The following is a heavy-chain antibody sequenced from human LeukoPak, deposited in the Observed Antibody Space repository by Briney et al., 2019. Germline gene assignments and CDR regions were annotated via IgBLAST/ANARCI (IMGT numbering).Heavy chain of an antibody. D-gene: IGHD2-2*01. CDR1: GYTFTGYY. Sequence: VASVKVSCKASGYTFTGYYMHWVRQAPGQGLEWMGWINPNSGGTNYAQKFQGRVTMTRDTSISTAYMELSRLRSDDTAVYYCAKRKCSSARCYFDYWGQGTLVTVSS. V-gene: IGHV1-2*02. J-gene: IGHJ4*02. CDR3: AKRKCSSARCYFDY. CDR2: INPNSGGT.